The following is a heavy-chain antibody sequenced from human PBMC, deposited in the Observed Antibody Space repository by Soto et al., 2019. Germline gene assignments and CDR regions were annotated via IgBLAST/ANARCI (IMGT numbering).Heavy chain of an antibody. V-gene: IGHV3-23*01. D-gene: IGHD2-2*01. CDR1: GFTFSSYA. Sequence: GGSLRLSCAASGFTFSSYAMSWVRQAPGKGLEWVSAISGSGGSTYYADSVKGRFTISRDNSKNTLYLQMNSLRAEDTAVYYCAKNQLSQLGPIWFDPWGQGTLVTVSS. CDR2: ISGSGGST. CDR3: AKNQLSQLGPIWFDP. J-gene: IGHJ5*02.